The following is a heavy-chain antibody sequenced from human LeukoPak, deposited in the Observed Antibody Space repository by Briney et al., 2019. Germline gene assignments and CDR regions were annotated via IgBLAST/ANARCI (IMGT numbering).Heavy chain of an antibody. Sequence: SETLSLTRAVSGASISSSNWLSWVRQPPGKGLGWIGEIYHSGSTNYNPSLKSRVTISVDNSKNQFSLKMSSMTAADTAVYYCARAGWYTLDNWGQGTLVTVSS. V-gene: IGHV4-4*02. CDR1: GASISSSNW. CDR2: IYHSGST. J-gene: IGHJ4*02. CDR3: ARAGWYTLDN. D-gene: IGHD2-15*01.